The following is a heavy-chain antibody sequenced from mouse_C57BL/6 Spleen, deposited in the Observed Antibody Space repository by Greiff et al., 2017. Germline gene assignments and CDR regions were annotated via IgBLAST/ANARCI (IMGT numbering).Heavy chain of an antibody. V-gene: IGHV1-81*01. CDR3: ASGYYGSRYAMDY. CDR2: IYPRSGNT. Sequence: VKLVESGAELARPGASVKLSCKASGYTFTSYGISWVKQRTGQGLEWIGEIYPRSGNTYYNEKFKGKATLTADKSSSTAYMELRSLTSEDSAVYFCASGYYGSRYAMDYWGQGTSVTVSS. CDR1: GYTFTSYG. D-gene: IGHD1-1*01. J-gene: IGHJ4*01.